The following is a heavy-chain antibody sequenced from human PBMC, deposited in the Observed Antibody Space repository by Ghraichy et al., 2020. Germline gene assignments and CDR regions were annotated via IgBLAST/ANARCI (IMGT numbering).Heavy chain of an antibody. CDR1: GYTFTGYY. J-gene: IGHJ6*04. CDR2: INPNSGGT. D-gene: IGHD3-10*01. V-gene: IGHV1-2*02. Sequence: ASVKVSCKASGYTFTGYYMHWVRQAPGQGLEWMGWINPNSGGTNYAQKFQGRVTMTRDTSISTAYMELSRLRSDDTAVYYCARVARDYYGSGSVIMDVWGKGTTVTVSS. CDR3: ARVARDYYGSGSVIMDV.